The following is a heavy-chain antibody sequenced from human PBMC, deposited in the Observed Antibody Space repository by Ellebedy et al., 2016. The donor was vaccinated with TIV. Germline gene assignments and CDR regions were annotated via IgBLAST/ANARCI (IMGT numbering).Heavy chain of an antibody. CDR1: GYTFTGYY. V-gene: IGHV1-2*02. J-gene: IGHJ4*02. CDR2: INPNSGGT. CDR3: ARDSFTGFSSSYSFDF. Sequence: ASVKVSCKASGYTFTGYYMHWVRQAPGQGLEWMGWINPNSGGTNYAQKFQGRVTMTRDTSVSTAYMELNRLTSDDTAVYYCARDSFTGFSSSYSFDFWGQGTLVAVSS. D-gene: IGHD6-19*01.